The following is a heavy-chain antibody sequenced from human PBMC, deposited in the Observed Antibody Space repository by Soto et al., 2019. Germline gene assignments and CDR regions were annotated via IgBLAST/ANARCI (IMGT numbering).Heavy chain of an antibody. D-gene: IGHD2-15*01. CDR3: ARDIVVVVAATRLYYYYGMDV. Sequence: ASVKVSCKASGYTFTSYGISWVRQAPGQGLEWMGWISAYNGNTNYAQKLQGRVTMTTDTSTSTAYMELRSLRSDDTAVYYCARDIVVVVAATRLYYYYGMDVWGQGTTVTVSS. J-gene: IGHJ6*02. CDR2: ISAYNGNT. CDR1: GYTFTSYG. V-gene: IGHV1-18*01.